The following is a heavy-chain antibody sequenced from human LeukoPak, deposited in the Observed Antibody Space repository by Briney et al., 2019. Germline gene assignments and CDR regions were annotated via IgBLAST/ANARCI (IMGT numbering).Heavy chain of an antibody. V-gene: IGHV3-30-3*01. D-gene: IGHD3-22*01. CDR3: ARDPGYYDSSGYLLDFDY. Sequence: GRSLRLSCAASGFTFSSYAMHWVRQAPGKGLEWVAVISYDGSNKYYADSVKGRFTISRDNSKNTPYLQMNSLRAEDTAVYYCARDPGYYDSSGYLLDFDYWGQGTLVTVSS. CDR1: GFTFSSYA. CDR2: ISYDGSNK. J-gene: IGHJ4*02.